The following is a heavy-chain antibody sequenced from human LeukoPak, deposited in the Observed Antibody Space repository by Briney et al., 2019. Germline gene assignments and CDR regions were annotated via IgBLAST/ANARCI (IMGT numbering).Heavy chain of an antibody. CDR1: GGSISSSSYY. CDR3: ARHGGSYDYVWGSYRNNWFDP. V-gene: IGHV4-39*01. J-gene: IGHJ5*02. CDR2: IYYSGST. D-gene: IGHD3-16*02. Sequence: PSETLSLTCTVSGGSISSSSYYWGWIRQPPGKGLEWIGSIYYSGSTYYNPSLKSRVTISVDTSKNQFSLRLSSVTAADTAVYYCARHGGSYDYVWGSYRNNWFDPWGQGTLVTVSS.